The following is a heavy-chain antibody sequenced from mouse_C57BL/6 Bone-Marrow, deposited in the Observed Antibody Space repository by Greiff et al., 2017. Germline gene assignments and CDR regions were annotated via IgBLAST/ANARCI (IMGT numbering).Heavy chain of an antibody. V-gene: IGHV5-6*02. CDR1: GFTFSSYG. CDR2: ISSGGSYT. J-gene: IGHJ2*01. Sequence: VMLVESGGDLVKPGGSLKLSCAASGFTFSSYGMSWVRQTPDKRLEWVATISSGGSYTYYPDSVKGRFTISRDNAKNTLYLQMSSLKSEDTAMYYCARHRGSSFDYWGQGTTLTVSS. CDR3: ARHRGSSFDY. D-gene: IGHD1-1*01.